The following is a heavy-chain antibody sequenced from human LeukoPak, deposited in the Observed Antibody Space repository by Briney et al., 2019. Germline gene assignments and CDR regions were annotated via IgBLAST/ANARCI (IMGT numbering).Heavy chain of an antibody. CDR2: IYYSGST. Sequence: SETLSLTCTVSGGSISSGGYYWSWIRQHPGKGLEWIGYIYYSGSTYYNPSLKSRVTISVDTSKNQFSLKLSSVTAADTAVYYCARDGGSGYDSMVIDYWSQGTLVTVSS. CDR3: ARDGGSGYDSMVIDY. D-gene: IGHD5-12*01. V-gene: IGHV4-31*03. CDR1: GGSISSGGYY. J-gene: IGHJ4*02.